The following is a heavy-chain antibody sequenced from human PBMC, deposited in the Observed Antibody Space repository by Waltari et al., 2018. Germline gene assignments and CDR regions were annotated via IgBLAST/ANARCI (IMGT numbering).Heavy chain of an antibody. CDR3: ARGGYSGYDWRAGGDY. V-gene: IGHV3-74*01. J-gene: IGHJ4*02. CDR1: GFSFSNYW. D-gene: IGHD5-12*01. Sequence: EVQLMESGGGLVQPGGSLRLSCAASGFSFSNYWMHWVRQGPGKGLVWVARIDSDGSSTSYADSVEGRFTISRDNAKNTLYLQMNSLRAEDTAVYYCARGGYSGYDWRAGGDYWGQGTLVTVSS. CDR2: IDSDGSST.